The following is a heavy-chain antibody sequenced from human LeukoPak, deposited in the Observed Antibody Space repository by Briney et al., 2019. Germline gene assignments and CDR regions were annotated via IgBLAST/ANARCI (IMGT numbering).Heavy chain of an antibody. J-gene: IGHJ4*02. V-gene: IGHV1-18*01. CDR2: MSAYNGKT. D-gene: IGHD3-10*01. CDR3: AREFGELLVGLDY. Sequence: ASVKVSCKASGYSFTSYGFNWVRQAPGQGLEWMGWMSAYNGKTNYAHSLQGRVTITRDTSASTAYMELSSLRSEDTAVHYCAREFGELLVGLDYWGQGTLVTVSS. CDR1: GYSFTSYG.